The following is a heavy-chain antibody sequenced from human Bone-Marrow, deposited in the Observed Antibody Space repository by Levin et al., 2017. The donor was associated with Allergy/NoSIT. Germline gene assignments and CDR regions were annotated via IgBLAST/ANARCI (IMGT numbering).Heavy chain of an antibody. J-gene: IGHJ5*02. CDR1: GYTFTGYY. V-gene: IGHV1-2*06. CDR3: ARAQCSYCSSTSCYAWWFDP. Sequence: ESLKISCKASGYTFTGYYMHWVRQAPGQGLEWMGRINPNSGGTNYAQKFQGRVTMTRDTSISTAYMELSRLRSDDTAVYYCARAQCSYCSSTSCYAWWFDPWGQGTLVTVSS. D-gene: IGHD2-2*01. CDR2: INPNSGGT.